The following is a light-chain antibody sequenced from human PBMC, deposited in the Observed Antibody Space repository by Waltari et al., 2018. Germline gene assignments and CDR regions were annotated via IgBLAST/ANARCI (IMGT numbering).Light chain of an antibody. Sequence: DFQITQSPSTLSASVRHRVTITCRASQSISTWLAWYQQKPGKAPKILIYKGSTLESGVPSRFSGSGFGTEFTLTISSLQPDDFATYYCQQYNHYWTFGQGTKVELK. CDR3: QQYNHYWT. V-gene: IGKV1-5*03. J-gene: IGKJ1*01. CDR1: QSISTW. CDR2: KGS.